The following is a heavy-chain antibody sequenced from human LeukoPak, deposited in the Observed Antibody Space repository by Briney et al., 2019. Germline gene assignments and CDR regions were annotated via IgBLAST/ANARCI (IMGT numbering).Heavy chain of an antibody. CDR1: GYAFTDYY. J-gene: IGHJ4*02. D-gene: IGHD3-22*01. CDR3: AKGEGRSYYYDSSGCDY. V-gene: IGHV1-2*02. Sequence: ASVKVSCKASGYAFTDYYIHWVRQAPGQGLEWMGWINPNSGDTHYSQKFQGRVTMTRDTSISTAYMEVSRLRSDDTAVYYCAKGEGRSYYYDSSGCDYWGQGTLVTVSS. CDR2: INPNSGDT.